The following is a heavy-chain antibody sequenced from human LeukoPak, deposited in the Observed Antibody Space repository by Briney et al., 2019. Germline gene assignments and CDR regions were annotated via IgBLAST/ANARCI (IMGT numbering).Heavy chain of an antibody. CDR2: INPNSGGT. CDR1: GYTFTAHD. J-gene: IGHJ4*02. Sequence: GASVKVSCKTSGYTFTAHDIFWVRQAAGQGLEWMGWINPNSGGTNYAQKFQGRVTMTRDTSISTAYMELSRLRSDDTAVYYCTARPDNIDYWGQGTLVTVSS. V-gene: IGHV1-2*02. CDR3: TARPDNIDY. D-gene: IGHD6-6*01.